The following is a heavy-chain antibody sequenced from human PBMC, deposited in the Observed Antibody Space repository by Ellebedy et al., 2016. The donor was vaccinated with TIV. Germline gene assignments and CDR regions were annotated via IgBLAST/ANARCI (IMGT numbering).Heavy chain of an antibody. CDR2: ISSTGTTI. CDR1: GFTFRNNS. CDR3: ANGAYDI. D-gene: IGHD5-24*01. Sequence: PGGSLRLSCAASGFTFRNNSMNWVRQAPGKGLEWVSYISSTGTTIYYADFVKGRFTISRDNAKISLYLQMNSLTAEDTDVYYCANGAYDIWGQGTMVTVSS. J-gene: IGHJ3*02. V-gene: IGHV3-48*04.